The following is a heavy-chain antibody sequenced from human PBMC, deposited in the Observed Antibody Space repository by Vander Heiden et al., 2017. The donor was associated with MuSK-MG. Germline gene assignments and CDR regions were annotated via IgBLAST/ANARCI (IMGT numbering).Heavy chain of an antibody. J-gene: IGHJ4*02. D-gene: IGHD3-10*01. Sequence: QVTLKESGPALVEPTQTLTLTCTFSGFSLNTDGMRVSWIRQPPGKALAWLARIGWDDDKWYKTSLKTRLTISKDTAKSQVVLTFTNADPVDTATYFCARDDYGSGEFDYWGQGTLGTVS. V-gene: IGHV2-70*04. CDR1: GFSLNTDGMR. CDR3: ARDDYGSGEFDY. CDR2: IGWDDDK.